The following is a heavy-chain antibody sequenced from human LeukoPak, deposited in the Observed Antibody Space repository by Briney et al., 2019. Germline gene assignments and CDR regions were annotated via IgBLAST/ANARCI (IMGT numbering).Heavy chain of an antibody. Sequence: ASVKVSCKASGYTFTAYYMHWVQQAPGQGLEWMGWIVTSNGGTNYAQKYKGRVTMTRDTSINTVYMELNTLTSDDTAVYYCARGGTYHGFDYWSQGALVTVSS. V-gene: IGHV1-2*02. CDR2: IVTSNGGT. D-gene: IGHD1-26*01. CDR1: GYTFTAYY. CDR3: ARGGTYHGFDY. J-gene: IGHJ4*02.